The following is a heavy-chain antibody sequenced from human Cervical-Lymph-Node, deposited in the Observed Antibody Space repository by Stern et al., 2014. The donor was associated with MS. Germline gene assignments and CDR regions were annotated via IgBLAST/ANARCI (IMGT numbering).Heavy chain of an antibody. J-gene: IGHJ4*02. Sequence: VQLVESGGGVVQPGRSLRLSCAASGFTFSSYGMHWVRQAPGKGLEWVAVIWYDGSNKYYADSVKGRFAISRDNSKNTLYLQMNSLRAEDTAVYYCARGEQYYFDYWGQGTLVTVSS. V-gene: IGHV3-33*01. D-gene: IGHD1/OR15-1a*01. CDR2: IWYDGSNK. CDR3: ARGEQYYFDY. CDR1: GFTFSSYG.